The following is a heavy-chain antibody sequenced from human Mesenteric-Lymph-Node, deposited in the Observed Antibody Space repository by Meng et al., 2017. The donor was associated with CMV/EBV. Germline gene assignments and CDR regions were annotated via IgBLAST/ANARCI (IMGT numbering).Heavy chain of an antibody. CDR1: GYTFTGYY. Sequence: ASVKVSCKASGYTFTGYYMHWVRQAPGQGLEWMGWINPNSGGTNYAQKLQGRVTMTTDTSTSTAYMELRSLRSDDTAVYYCAANTIFGVAPAYFDYWGQGTLVTVSS. V-gene: IGHV1-2*02. D-gene: IGHD3-3*01. J-gene: IGHJ4*02. CDR2: INPNSGGT. CDR3: AANTIFGVAPAYFDY.